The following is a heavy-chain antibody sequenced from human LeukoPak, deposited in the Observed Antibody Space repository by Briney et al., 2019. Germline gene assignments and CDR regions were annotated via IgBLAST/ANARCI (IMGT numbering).Heavy chain of an antibody. CDR1: GGSINSYY. V-gene: IGHV4-59*01. D-gene: IGHD6-13*01. J-gene: IGHJ4*02. Sequence: PSETLSLTCTVSGGSINSYYGYWIRQPPGKGLEWIGYIYYTGSTNYNPSLKSRVTISVDTSKNHFSLKVNSVTPADTAVYFCARAGYSSSWYLDYWGQGTLVTVSS. CDR2: IYYTGST. CDR3: ARAGYSSSWYLDY.